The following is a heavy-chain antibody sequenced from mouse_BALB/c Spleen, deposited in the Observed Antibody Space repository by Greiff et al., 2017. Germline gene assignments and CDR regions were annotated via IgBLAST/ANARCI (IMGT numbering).Heavy chain of an antibody. Sequence: VKLQESGAELVRPGTSVKVSCKASGYAFTNYLIEWVKQRPGQGLEWIGVINPGSGGTNYNEKFKGKATLTADKSSSTAYMQLSSLTSDDSAVYFCARYTTAMIDYWGQGTTLTVSS. V-gene: IGHV1-54*01. CDR2: INPGSGGT. J-gene: IGHJ2*01. CDR1: GYAFTNYL. CDR3: ARYTTAMIDY. D-gene: IGHD1-2*01.